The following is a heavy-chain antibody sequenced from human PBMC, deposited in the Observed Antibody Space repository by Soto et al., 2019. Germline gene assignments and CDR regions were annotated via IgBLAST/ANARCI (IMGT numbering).Heavy chain of an antibody. Sequence: QVQLVESGGGVVQPGRSLRLSCAASGFTISSYAMHWVRQAPGKGLEWVAAISSDESKKYYADFVKGRFTISRDNSKNTLYVQMNSLRAEDTAVYYCARDFGIITAMVNYWGQGTRVTVSS. V-gene: IGHV3-30-3*01. CDR1: GFTISSYA. D-gene: IGHD5-18*01. CDR2: ISSDESKK. CDR3: ARDFGIITAMVNY. J-gene: IGHJ4*02.